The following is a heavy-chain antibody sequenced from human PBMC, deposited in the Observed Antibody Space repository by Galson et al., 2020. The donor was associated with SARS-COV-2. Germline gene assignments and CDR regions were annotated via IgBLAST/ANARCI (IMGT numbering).Heavy chain of an antibody. CDR3: ARDPGTNWNFLGPDY. CDR2: ISYDGSNK. Sequence: GGSLRLSCAASGFTFSSYAMHWVRQAPGKGLEWVAVISYDGSNKYYADSVKGRFTISRDNSKNTLYLQMNSLRAEDTAVYYCARDPGTNWNFLGPDYWGQGTLVTVSS. D-gene: IGHD1-7*01. J-gene: IGHJ4*02. CDR1: GFTFSSYA. V-gene: IGHV3-30-3*01.